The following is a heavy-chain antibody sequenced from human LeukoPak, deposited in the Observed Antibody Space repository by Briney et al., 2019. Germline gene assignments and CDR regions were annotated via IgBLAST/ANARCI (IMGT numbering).Heavy chain of an antibody. CDR1: GFTFDDYA. CDR2: ISWNSGSI. J-gene: IGHJ1*01. D-gene: IGHD3-3*01. Sequence: GRSLRLSCAASGFTFDDYAMHWVRQAPGKGLEWVSGISWNSGSIGYADSVKGRFTISRDNAKNSLYLQMNSLRAEDMALYYCAKDGGRYDFEVLKYFQHWGQGTLVTVSS. CDR3: AKDGGRYDFEVLKYFQH. V-gene: IGHV3-9*03.